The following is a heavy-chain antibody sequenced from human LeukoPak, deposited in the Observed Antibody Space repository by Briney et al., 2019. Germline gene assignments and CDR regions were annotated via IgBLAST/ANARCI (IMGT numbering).Heavy chain of an antibody. CDR1: GITFSTSD. CDR3: ARDLSGSYARGYFDY. CDR2: IYSGGST. J-gene: IGHJ4*02. D-gene: IGHD1-26*01. Sequence: SGGSLRLSCEASGITFSTSDMHWVRQAPGKGLEWVSVIYSGGSTYYADSVKGRFTISRDNSKNTLYLQMNSLRAEDTAVYYCARDLSGSYARGYFDYWGQGTLVTVSS. V-gene: IGHV3-66*01.